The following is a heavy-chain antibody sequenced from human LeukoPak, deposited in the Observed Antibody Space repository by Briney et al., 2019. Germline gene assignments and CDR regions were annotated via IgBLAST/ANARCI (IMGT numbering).Heavy chain of an antibody. V-gene: IGHV6-1*01. CDR2: TYYRSKWSN. D-gene: IGHD6-19*01. CDR3: ARGQLGRWLVTPFDS. J-gene: IGHJ4*02. CDR1: GDSVSSNSAA. Sequence: SQTLSLTCAISGDSVSSNSAAWNWIRQSPSRGLEWLGRTYYRSKWSNDYAVFVKSRITINPDTSKNQFSLQLNSVTPEDTAVYYCARGQLGRWLVTPFDSWGQGTLVTVSS.